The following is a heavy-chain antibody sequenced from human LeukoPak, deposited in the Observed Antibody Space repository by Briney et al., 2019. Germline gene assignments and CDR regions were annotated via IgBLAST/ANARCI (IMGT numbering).Heavy chain of an antibody. V-gene: IGHV1-69*05. J-gene: IGHJ4*01. D-gene: IGHD3-10*01. Sequence: ASVKVSCKASGGTFSSYAISWVRQAPGQGLEWMGGIIPIFGTANYAQKFQGRVTITTDESTSTAYMELSSLRPEDTAVYYCARAIGSGPGGHFDFWGRGILVPVSS. CDR2: IIPIFGTA. CDR3: ARAIGSGPGGHFDF. CDR1: GGTFSSYA.